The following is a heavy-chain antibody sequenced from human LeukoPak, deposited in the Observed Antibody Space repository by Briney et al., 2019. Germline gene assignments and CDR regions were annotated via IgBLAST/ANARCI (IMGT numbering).Heavy chain of an antibody. V-gene: IGHV3-30*03. D-gene: IGHD3-16*01. CDR2: ISYDGSNK. Sequence: PGGSLRLSCAASGFTFSSYGMHWVRQAPGKGLEWVAVISYDGSNKYYADSVKGRFTISRDNAKNSLYLQMNSLRDEDTAVYYCARDWGYYYYYGMDVWGQGTTVTVSS. CDR3: ARDWGYYYYYGMDV. J-gene: IGHJ6*02. CDR1: GFTFSSYG.